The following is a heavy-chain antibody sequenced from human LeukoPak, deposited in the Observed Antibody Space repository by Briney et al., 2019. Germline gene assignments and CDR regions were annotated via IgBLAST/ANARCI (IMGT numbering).Heavy chain of an antibody. V-gene: IGHV1-69*13. CDR1: GGTFSSYA. Sequence: SVRVSCKASGGTFSSYAISWVRQAPGQGLEWMGGIIPIFGTANYAQKFQGRVTITADESTSTAYMELSSLRSEDTAVYYCARDNGAYCSGGSCYRAEYNWFDPWGQGTLVTVSS. CDR2: IIPIFGTA. J-gene: IGHJ5*02. D-gene: IGHD2-15*01. CDR3: ARDNGAYCSGGSCYRAEYNWFDP.